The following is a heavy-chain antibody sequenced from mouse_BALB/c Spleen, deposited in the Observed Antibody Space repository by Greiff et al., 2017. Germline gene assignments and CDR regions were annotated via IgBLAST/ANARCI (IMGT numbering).Heavy chain of an antibody. V-gene: IGHV5-9-4*01. CDR3: ARFPVGQGFAY. D-gene: IGHD3-3*01. CDR2: ISSGGSYT. Sequence: EVKLVESGGGLVKPGGSLKLSCAASGFTFSSYAMSWVRQSPEKRLEWVAEISSGGSYTYYPDTVTGRFTISRDNAKNTLYLEMSSLRSEDTAMYYCARFPVGQGFAYWGQGTLVTVSA. J-gene: IGHJ3*01. CDR1: GFTFSSYA.